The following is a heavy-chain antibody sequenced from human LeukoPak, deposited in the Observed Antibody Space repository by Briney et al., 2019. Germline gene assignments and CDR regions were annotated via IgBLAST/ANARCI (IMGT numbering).Heavy chain of an antibody. Sequence: GGSLRLSCAASGFTFSPYAMNWVRQAPGKGLEWVSAISGSGGSTYYADSVKGRFTISRDNSKNTLYLQMNSLRAEDTAVYYCAKRHGSGIYYYYGMDVWGQGTTVTVSS. CDR3: AKRHGSGIYYYYGMDV. J-gene: IGHJ6*02. CDR2: ISGSGGST. CDR1: GFTFSPYA. D-gene: IGHD3-10*01. V-gene: IGHV3-23*01.